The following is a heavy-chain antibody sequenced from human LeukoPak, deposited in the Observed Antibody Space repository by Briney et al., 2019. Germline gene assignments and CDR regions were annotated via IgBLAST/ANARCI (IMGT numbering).Heavy chain of an antibody. CDR2: IIPIFGTA. V-gene: IGHV1-69*06. D-gene: IGHD3-10*01. CDR3: ARDRRNYYGSGSYYNLDY. J-gene: IGHJ4*02. CDR1: GGTFSGYA. Sequence: ASVKVSCKASGGTFSGYAISWVRQAPGQGLEWMGGIIPIFGTANYAQKFHGRVTITADKSTSTAYMELSSLRSEDTAVYYCARDRRNYYGSGSYYNLDYWGQGTLVTVSS.